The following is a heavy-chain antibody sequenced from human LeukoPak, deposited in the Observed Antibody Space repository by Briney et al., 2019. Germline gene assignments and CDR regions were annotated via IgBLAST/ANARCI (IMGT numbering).Heavy chain of an antibody. CDR3: AKGLRYYDFWSGYYT. CDR2: ISWNSGSI. V-gene: IGHV3-9*01. D-gene: IGHD3-3*01. CDR1: GFTFDDYA. Sequence: GGSLRLSCAASGFTFDDYAMPWVRQAPGKGLEWVSGISWNSGSIGYADSVKGRFTISRDNAKNSLYLQMNSLRAEDTALYYCAKGLRYYDFWSGYYTWGQGTLVTVSS. J-gene: IGHJ5*02.